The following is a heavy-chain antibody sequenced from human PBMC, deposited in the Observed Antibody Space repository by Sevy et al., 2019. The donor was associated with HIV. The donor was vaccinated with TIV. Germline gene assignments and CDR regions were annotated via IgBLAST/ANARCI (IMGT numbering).Heavy chain of an antibody. CDR1: GFTFNNYA. Sequence: GGSLRLSCAASGFTFNNYAMSWARQAPGKGPEWVAFISDSGGSTQYADSVKGRFTISRDNSKNTLYLQLNNLRVGDTALYYCARVPGAPYCYMDVWGKGTTVTFSS. J-gene: IGHJ6*03. V-gene: IGHV3-23*01. CDR2: ISDSGGST. D-gene: IGHD3-10*01. CDR3: ARVPGAPYCYMDV.